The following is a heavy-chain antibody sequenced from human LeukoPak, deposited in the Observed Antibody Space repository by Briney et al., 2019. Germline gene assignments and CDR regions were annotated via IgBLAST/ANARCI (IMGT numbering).Heavy chain of an antibody. CDR3: TTKPLSSTSCDYYYGMDV. D-gene: IGHD2-2*01. CDR1: GFTFSNAW. Sequence: GGSLRLSCAASGFTFSNAWMSWVRQAPGKGLEWVGRIKSKTDGGTTDYAAPVKGRFTISRDDSKNTLYLQISSLKTEDTAVYYCTTKPLSSTSCDYYYGMDVWGKGTTVTVSS. CDR2: IKSKTDGGTT. J-gene: IGHJ6*04. V-gene: IGHV3-15*01.